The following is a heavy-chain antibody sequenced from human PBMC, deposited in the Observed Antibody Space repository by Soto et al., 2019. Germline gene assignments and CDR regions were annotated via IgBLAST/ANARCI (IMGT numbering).Heavy chain of an antibody. CDR3: ASRGGAAATASDI. J-gene: IGHJ3*02. D-gene: IGHD2-15*01. CDR2: IYHSGST. V-gene: IGHV4-30-4*01. CDR1: GGSISSGDHY. Sequence: QVQLQESGPGLVKPSQTLSLTCTVSGGSISSGDHYWNWIRQPPGKGLEWIGYIYHSGSTYYNPSLKSRVTISVDTSTNQFSLKLSSVTAADTSVYYCASRGGAAATASDIWGQGTMVTVSS.